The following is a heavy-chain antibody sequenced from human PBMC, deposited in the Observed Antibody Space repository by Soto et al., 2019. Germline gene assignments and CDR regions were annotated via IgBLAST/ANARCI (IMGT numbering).Heavy chain of an antibody. D-gene: IGHD4-4*01. CDR2: ISWNSGSI. CDR3: ARDTVTSYFDY. Sequence: GGSLRLSCAASGFTFDDYAMHWVRQAPGKGLEWVSGISWNSGSIGYADSVKGRFTISRDNAKNSLYLQMNSLRAEDTALYYCARDTVTSYFDYWGQGTLVTVSS. J-gene: IGHJ4*02. CDR1: GFTFDDYA. V-gene: IGHV3-9*01.